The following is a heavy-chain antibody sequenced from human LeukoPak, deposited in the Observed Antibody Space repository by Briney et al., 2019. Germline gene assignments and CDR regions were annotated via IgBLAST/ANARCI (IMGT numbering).Heavy chain of an antibody. D-gene: IGHD6-13*01. J-gene: IGHJ6*02. V-gene: IGHV3-9*01. CDR1: GFTFDDYA. CDR2: ISWNSGSI. Sequence: PGGSLRLSCAASGFTFDDYAMHWVRHAPGKGLEWVSGISWNSGSIGYADSVKGRFTISRDNAKNSLYLQMNSLRAEDTALYYCAKDMEESSSSWTYYYYYGMDVWGQGTTVTVSS. CDR3: AKDMEESSSSWTYYYYYGMDV.